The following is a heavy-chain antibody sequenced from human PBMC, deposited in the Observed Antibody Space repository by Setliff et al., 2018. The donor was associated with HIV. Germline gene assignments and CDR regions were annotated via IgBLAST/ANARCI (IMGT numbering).Heavy chain of an antibody. CDR1: GGSLNSYY. J-gene: IGHJ6*03. CDR3: ARERRWLQDYYYYIDV. Sequence: SETLSLTCSVSGGSLNSYYWSWIRQSGGQELEWIGRIFINGQTNYNPSLKSRLTMSVDKSKNQSSLRLKSVTAADSAVYYCARERRWLQDYYYYIDVWGNGTTVTVS. D-gene: IGHD5-18*01. V-gene: IGHV4-4*07. CDR2: IFINGQT.